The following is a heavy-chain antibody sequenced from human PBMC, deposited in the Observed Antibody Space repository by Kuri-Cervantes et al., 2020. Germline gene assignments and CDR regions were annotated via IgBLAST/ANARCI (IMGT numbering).Heavy chain of an antibody. CDR2: IYYSGST. CDR3: ARQVMSSAYLDAFDI. Sequence: SETLSLTCTVSGGSISSSSYYWGWIHQPPGKGLEWIGSIYYSGSTYYNPSLKSRIIVSADTSKNQFSLSLRSVTAADTAVYYCARQVMSSAYLDAFDIWGQGTMVTVSS. D-gene: IGHD3-22*01. V-gene: IGHV4-39*01. CDR1: GGSISSSSYY. J-gene: IGHJ3*02.